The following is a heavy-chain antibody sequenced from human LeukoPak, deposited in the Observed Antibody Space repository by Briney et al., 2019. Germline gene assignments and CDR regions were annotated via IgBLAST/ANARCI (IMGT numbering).Heavy chain of an antibody. Sequence: GGSLRLSCAASGFTFGSYAMNWVRQAPGKGLEWVSAISGSGGSTYYADSVKGRFTISRDNSKNTLYLQMNSLRAEDTAVYYCAKQSGSQDYYYYGMDVWGQGTTVTVSS. CDR3: AKQSGSQDYYYYGMDV. V-gene: IGHV3-23*01. CDR2: ISGSGGST. J-gene: IGHJ6*02. D-gene: IGHD1-26*01. CDR1: GFTFGSYA.